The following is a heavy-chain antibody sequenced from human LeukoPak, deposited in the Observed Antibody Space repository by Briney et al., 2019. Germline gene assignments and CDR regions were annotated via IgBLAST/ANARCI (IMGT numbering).Heavy chain of an antibody. CDR3: ASALNLIAAADD. V-gene: IGHV3-30-3*01. J-gene: IGHJ4*02. CDR1: GFTFSRFA. D-gene: IGHD6-13*01. Sequence: GGSLRLSCAASGFTFSRFAMHWVRQAPGKGLEWVAVISYDGSNKYYADSVKGRFTISRDNSKNTLYLQMNSLRAEDTAVYYCASALNLIAAADDWGQGTLVTVSS. CDR2: ISYDGSNK.